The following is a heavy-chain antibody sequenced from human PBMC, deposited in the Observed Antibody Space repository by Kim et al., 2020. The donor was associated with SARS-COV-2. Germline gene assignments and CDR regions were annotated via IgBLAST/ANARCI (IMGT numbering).Heavy chain of an antibody. CDR3: VRWGSSGGFDP. J-gene: IGHJ5*02. D-gene: IGHD3-16*01. Sequence: ASVKVSCKASGYSFTSHIMHWVRQAPGQRLEWLGWINPGTGNTKYSEHFQDRLTITTDTSASTAYMEMSSLRLEDTAVYHCVRWGSSGGFDPWGQGTLVSVSS. CDR2: INPGTGNT. CDR1: GYSFTSHI. V-gene: IGHV1-3*01.